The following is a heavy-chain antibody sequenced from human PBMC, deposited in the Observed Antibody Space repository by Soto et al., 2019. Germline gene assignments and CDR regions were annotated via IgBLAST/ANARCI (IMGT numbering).Heavy chain of an antibody. D-gene: IGHD3-10*01. CDR3: ARGRASESYYLLDY. V-gene: IGHV1-8*01. J-gene: IGHJ4*02. Sequence: ASVKVSCKASGNTFTSSDINWVRQATGHGLEWMGWINPNSGNIGYAQKFQVRVTMTRDTAIRTAYMEVSRLRSDDTAVYYCARGRASESYYLLDYSGQGTSVPVSA. CDR1: GNTFTSSD. CDR2: INPNSGNI.